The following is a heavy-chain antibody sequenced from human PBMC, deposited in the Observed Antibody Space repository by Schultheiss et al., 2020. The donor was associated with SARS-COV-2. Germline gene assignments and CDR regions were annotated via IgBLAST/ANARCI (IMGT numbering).Heavy chain of an antibody. D-gene: IGHD3-10*01. Sequence: TLSLTCAVYGGSFSGYYWSWIRQPPGKALEWLALIDWDDDKYYSTSLKTRLTISKDTSKNQVVLTMTNMDPVDTATYYCARDYYGSGSYPSNGMDVWGQGTTVTVSS. V-gene: IGHV2-70*01. CDR2: IDWDDDK. CDR3: ARDYYGSGSYPSNGMDV. CDR1: GGSFSGYY. J-gene: IGHJ6*02.